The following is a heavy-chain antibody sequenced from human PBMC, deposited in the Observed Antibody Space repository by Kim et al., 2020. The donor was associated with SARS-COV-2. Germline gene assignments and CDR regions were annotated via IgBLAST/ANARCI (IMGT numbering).Heavy chain of an antibody. CDR2: INPNSGGT. J-gene: IGHJ4*02. CDR3: ARDGPSIAY. CDR1: GYTFTVYY. V-gene: IGHV1-2*06. Sequence: ASVKVSCKASGYTFTVYYIHWVRQAPGQGLEWMGRINPNSGGTNYAQIFQDRVTMTRDTSISTAYMEVSSLRYDDTAVYYCARDGPSIAYWGQGTLVTVS.